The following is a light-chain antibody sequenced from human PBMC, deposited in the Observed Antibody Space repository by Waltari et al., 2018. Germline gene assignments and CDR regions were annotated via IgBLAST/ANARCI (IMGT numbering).Light chain of an antibody. CDR1: QGIRND. V-gene: IGKV1-6*01. CDR3: LQDYNYPWT. J-gene: IGKJ1*01. CDR2: AAS. Sequence: AIQMTQSPSSPSASVGDRVTITCRGSQGIRNDLGWYLQTPGKAPKLLIYAASNLQSGVPSRFSGSGSGTYFALTISSLQPEDFATYYCLQDYNYPWTFGQGTRVEIK.